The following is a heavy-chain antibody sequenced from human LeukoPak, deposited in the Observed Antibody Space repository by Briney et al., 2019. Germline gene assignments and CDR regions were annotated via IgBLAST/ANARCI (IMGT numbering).Heavy chain of an antibody. CDR3: ARAASGYDDAFDI. Sequence: GESLKISCKGSGYSFTSYWIGWVRQMPGKGLEWMGIIYPGDSDTRYSPSFQGQVTISADKSISTAYLQWSSLKASDTAMYHCARAASGYDDAFDIWGQGTMVTVSS. D-gene: IGHD5-12*01. CDR1: GYSFTSYW. J-gene: IGHJ3*02. CDR2: IYPGDSDT. V-gene: IGHV5-51*01.